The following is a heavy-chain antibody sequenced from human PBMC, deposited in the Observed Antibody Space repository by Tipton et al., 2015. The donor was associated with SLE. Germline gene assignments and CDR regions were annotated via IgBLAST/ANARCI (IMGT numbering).Heavy chain of an antibody. CDR2: VYTSGST. Sequence: TLSLTCTVSGGPISGGGYYWSWIRQPAGKGLEWIGRVYTSGSTNYNPSLKSQVTIAVDTSKNQFSLKLSSVTAADTAVYYCARVLGVVKSYYMDVWGKGTTVTVSS. CDR1: GGPISGGGYY. CDR3: ARVLGVVKSYYMDV. V-gene: IGHV4-61*02. J-gene: IGHJ6*03. D-gene: IGHD3-3*01.